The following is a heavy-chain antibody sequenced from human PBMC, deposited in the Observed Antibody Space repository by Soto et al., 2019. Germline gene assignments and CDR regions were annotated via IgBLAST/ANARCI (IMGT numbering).Heavy chain of an antibody. D-gene: IGHD2-8*02. CDR3: AKATATGGGAFDI. CDR1: GFICSSYD. Sequence: GGSLRLSCAASGFICSSYDMSWVRQPPGKGLEWVSTILVGGSTHYEDSVRGRFTISRDMSKNTVYLQMNSLTAGDTAMYYCAKATATGGGAFDICGQGTMVTVSS. J-gene: IGHJ3*02. V-gene: IGHV3-23*01. CDR2: ILVGGST.